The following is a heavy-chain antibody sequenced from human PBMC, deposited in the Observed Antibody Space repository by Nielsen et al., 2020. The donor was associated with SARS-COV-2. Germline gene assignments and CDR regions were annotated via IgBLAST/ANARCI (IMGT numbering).Heavy chain of an antibody. D-gene: IGHD6-19*01. CDR1: GYTFTSYG. CDR3: ASGPQWLVREWYFDL. V-gene: IGHV1-69*06. Sequence: SVKVSCKASGYTFTSYGISWVRQAPGQGLEWMGGIIPIFGTANYAQKFQGRVTITADKSTSTAYMELSSLRSEDTAVYYCASGPQWLVREWYFDLWGRGTLVTVSS. J-gene: IGHJ2*01. CDR2: IIPIFGTA.